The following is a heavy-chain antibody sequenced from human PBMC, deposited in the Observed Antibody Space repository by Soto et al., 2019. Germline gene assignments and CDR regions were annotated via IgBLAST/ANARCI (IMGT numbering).Heavy chain of an antibody. V-gene: IGHV1-8*01. CDR1: GYTFTSYD. D-gene: IGHD3-9*01. Sequence: ASVKVSCKASGYTFTSYDINWVRQATGQGLEWMGWMNPNSGNTGYAQKFQGRVTMTRNTSISTAYMELSSLRSEDTAVYYCARAIYDILTGYYYYYYGMDVWGQGTTVTVSS. J-gene: IGHJ6*02. CDR3: ARAIYDILTGYYYYYYGMDV. CDR2: MNPNSGNT.